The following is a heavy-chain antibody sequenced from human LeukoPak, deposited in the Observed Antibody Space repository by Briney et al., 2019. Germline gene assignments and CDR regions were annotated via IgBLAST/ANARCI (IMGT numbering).Heavy chain of an antibody. D-gene: IGHD5-18*01. J-gene: IGHJ4*02. CDR3: ARVEGTAMVRRRSYFDY. Sequence: ASVKVSCKASGYTFTSYDINWVRQAPGQGLEWMGWINPNSGGTNYAQKFQGRVTMTRDTSISTAYMELSRLRSDDTAVYYCARVEGTAMVRRRSYFDYWGQGTLVTVSS. V-gene: IGHV1-2*02. CDR1: GYTFTSYD. CDR2: INPNSGGT.